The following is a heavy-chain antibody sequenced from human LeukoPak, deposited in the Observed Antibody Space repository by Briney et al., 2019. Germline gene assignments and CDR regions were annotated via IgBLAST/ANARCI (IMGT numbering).Heavy chain of an antibody. J-gene: IGHJ4*02. CDR2: INPNSGGT. Sequence: ASVKVSCKASGYTFTGYYMHWVRQAPGQGLEWMGWINPNSGGTNYAQKFQGRVTMTRDTSISTAYMELSRLRSDDTAVYYCARELSVAGTCGYWGQGTLVTVSS. CDR1: GYTFTGYY. D-gene: IGHD6-19*01. CDR3: ARELSVAGTCGY. V-gene: IGHV1-2*02.